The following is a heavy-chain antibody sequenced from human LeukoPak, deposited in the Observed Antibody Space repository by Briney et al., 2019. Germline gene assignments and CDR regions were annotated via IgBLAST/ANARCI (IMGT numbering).Heavy chain of an antibody. CDR2: ISAYNGNT. Sequence: ASVKVSCKASGYTFTSYDISWVRQAPGQGLEWMGWISAYNGNTNYAQKLQGRVTMTTDTSTSTAYMELRSLRSDDTAVYYCARAATYYYDSSGYYSLPLPFDYWGQGTLVTVSS. D-gene: IGHD3-22*01. CDR3: ARAATYYYDSSGYYSLPLPFDY. J-gene: IGHJ4*02. CDR1: GYTFTSYD. V-gene: IGHV1-18*01.